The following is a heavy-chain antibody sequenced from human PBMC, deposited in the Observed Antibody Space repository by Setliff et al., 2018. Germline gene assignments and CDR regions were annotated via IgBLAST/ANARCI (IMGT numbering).Heavy chain of an antibody. Sequence: GASVKVSCKASGYTFTDYGITWVRQAPGQGLEWMGWISGYTGNTYYAHRFQGRVTLTTDTSTGTAYMELSSLTFDDTAVYFCSRLVRYCTATSCQRLSGGEFWGQGTLVTVSS. CDR1: GYTFTDYG. J-gene: IGHJ4*02. V-gene: IGHV1-18*01. CDR2: ISGYTGNT. D-gene: IGHD2-2*01. CDR3: SRLVRYCTATSCQRLSGGEF.